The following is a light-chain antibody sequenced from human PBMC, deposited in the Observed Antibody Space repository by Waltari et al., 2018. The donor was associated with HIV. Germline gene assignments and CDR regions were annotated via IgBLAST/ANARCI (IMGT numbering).Light chain of an antibody. CDR3: SSHTITRTLV. V-gene: IGLV2-14*03. CDR2: GVN. Sequence: QSVLTQPASMSGSPGQSITISCTGSGLDIGLYDFVSWYKQLPNMAPQLIIFGVNRRPSGVNARYSGSTSGDRASLTISGLQAEDEADYYCSSHTITRTLVFGGGTKLTVL. CDR1: GLDIGLYDF. J-gene: IGLJ2*01.